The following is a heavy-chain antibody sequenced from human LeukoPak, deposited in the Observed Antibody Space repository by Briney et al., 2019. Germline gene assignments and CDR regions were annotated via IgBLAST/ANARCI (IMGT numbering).Heavy chain of an antibody. V-gene: IGHV3-21*01. CDR1: GFTFSSYS. Sequence: GGSLRLSCAASGFTFSSYSMNWVRQAPGKGLEWVSSISSSSSYIYYADSVKGRFTISRDNAKNSLYLQMNSLRAEDTAVYYCARGSSGSYHNKCYFDYWGQGTLVTVSS. J-gene: IGHJ4*02. CDR2: ISSSSSYI. D-gene: IGHD1-26*01. CDR3: ARGSSGSYHNKCYFDY.